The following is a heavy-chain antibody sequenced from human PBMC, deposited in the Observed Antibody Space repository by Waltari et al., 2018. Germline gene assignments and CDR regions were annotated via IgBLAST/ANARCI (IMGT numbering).Heavy chain of an antibody. CDR3: ASSYCSSTSCYNRDWFDP. Sequence: QVQLVQSGAEVKKPGSSVKVSCKASGGTFSSYAISWVRQAPGQGLEWMGGMIPICGTAKDAQKFQGRVTITADESTSTACMELSGLSSEDTAVYYCASSYCSSTSCYNRDWFDPWGQGTLVTVSS. J-gene: IGHJ5*02. V-gene: IGHV1-69*01. D-gene: IGHD2-2*02. CDR1: GGTFSSYA. CDR2: MIPICGTA.